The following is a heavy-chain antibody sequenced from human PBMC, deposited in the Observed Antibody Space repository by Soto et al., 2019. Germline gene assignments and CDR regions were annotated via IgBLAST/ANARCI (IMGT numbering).Heavy chain of an antibody. Sequence: PSETLSLTCTVSGGSISSGGYYWSWIRQHPGKGLEWIGYIYYSGSTYYNPSLKSRVTISVDTSKNQFSLKLSSVTAADTAVYYCARVTPITMVRGSKSTKNPKNNWFDPWGQGTLVTVSS. CDR2: IYYSGST. V-gene: IGHV4-31*03. CDR3: ARVTPITMVRGSKSTKNPKNNWFDP. D-gene: IGHD3-10*01. J-gene: IGHJ5*02. CDR1: GGSISSGGYY.